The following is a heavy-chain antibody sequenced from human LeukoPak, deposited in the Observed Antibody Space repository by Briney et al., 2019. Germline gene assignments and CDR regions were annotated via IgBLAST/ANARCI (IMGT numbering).Heavy chain of an antibody. J-gene: IGHJ4*02. Sequence: PSETLSLTCTVSGGSIDSRSYYWDWIRQAPGKGLEWIGNIYYSGTTYYNPSLKSRVTISVDTSKNQFSLKLSSVTAADTAVYYCARLLGYCSGGSCYYFDYWGQGTLVTVSS. V-gene: IGHV4-39*01. D-gene: IGHD2-15*01. CDR2: IYYSGTT. CDR3: ARLLGYCSGGSCYYFDY. CDR1: GGSIDSRSYY.